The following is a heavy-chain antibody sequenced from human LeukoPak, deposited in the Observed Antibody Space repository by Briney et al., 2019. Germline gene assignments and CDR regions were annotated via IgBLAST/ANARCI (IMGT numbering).Heavy chain of an antibody. Sequence: ASVKVSCKASAYTLTTHYMHWVRQAPGQGLEWMGWMNPNSGNTGYAQKFQGRVTMTRNTSISTAYMELSSLRSEDTAVYYCARGGITMVTYYYYYYMDVWGKGTTVTISS. CDR2: MNPNSGNT. J-gene: IGHJ6*03. CDR3: ARGGITMVTYYYYYYMDV. D-gene: IGHD3-10*01. CDR1: AYTLTTHY. V-gene: IGHV1-8*01.